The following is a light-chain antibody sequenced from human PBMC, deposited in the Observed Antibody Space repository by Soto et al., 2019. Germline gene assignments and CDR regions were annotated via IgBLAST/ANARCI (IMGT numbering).Light chain of an antibody. CDR3: HQYGASGPPYT. CDR2: GVS. V-gene: IGKV3-20*01. J-gene: IGKJ2*01. CDR1: QGVTSTY. Sequence: EIVLTQSPGTLSLSPGERATLSCRASQGVTSTYLAWYQQKPGQAPRLLIYGVSSRATGIPDRFSGSGSGTDFTLTISRLEPEDFAVYYCHQYGASGPPYTFGQGTKLEFK.